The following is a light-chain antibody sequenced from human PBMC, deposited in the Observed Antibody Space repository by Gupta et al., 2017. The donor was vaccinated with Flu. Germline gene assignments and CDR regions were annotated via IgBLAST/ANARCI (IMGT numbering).Light chain of an antibody. CDR2: KAS. CDR1: QNINNW. CDR3: QQYNYY. J-gene: IGKJ3*01. Sequence: DIQMTQSPSSLSASIGDRITITCRARQNINNWLAWYQQKPGKAPKLLIYKASTVESGVPSRFSGSGSGTEFTLTIGSLQPDDFATYYCQQYNYYFGPGTRVDIK. V-gene: IGKV1-5*03.